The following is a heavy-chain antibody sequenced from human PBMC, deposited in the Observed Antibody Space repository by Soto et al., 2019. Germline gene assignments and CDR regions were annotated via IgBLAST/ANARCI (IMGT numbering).Heavy chain of an antibody. D-gene: IGHD3-22*01. Sequence: PSETLSLTCTVSGGSISSSSYYWGWIRQPPGKGLEWIGSIYYSGSTYYNPSLKSRVTISVDTSKNQFSLKLSSVTAADTAVYYCARGIVGHNYYYDSSGWGMDVWGQGTTVTVSS. CDR1: GGSISSSSYY. CDR3: ARGIVGHNYYYDSSGWGMDV. V-gene: IGHV4-39*01. CDR2: IYYSGST. J-gene: IGHJ6*02.